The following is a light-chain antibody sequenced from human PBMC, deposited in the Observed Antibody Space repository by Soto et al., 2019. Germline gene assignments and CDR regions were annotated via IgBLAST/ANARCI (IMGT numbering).Light chain of an antibody. CDR1: QYINTR. CDR2: QTS. CDR3: HQRQSWPRT. Sequence: EIVLTQSPATLSSFPGDTATLSSRASQYINTRLAWYQHRPGQAPRLLIYQTSIRAAGIPARFSASGSGTDFTLTISDVQPEDFALYYCHQRQSWPRTFGQGTKVDI. J-gene: IGKJ1*01. V-gene: IGKV3-11*01.